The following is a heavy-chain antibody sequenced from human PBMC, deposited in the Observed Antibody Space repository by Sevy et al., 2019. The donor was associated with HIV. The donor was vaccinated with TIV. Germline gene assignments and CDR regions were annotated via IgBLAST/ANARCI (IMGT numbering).Heavy chain of an antibody. CDR2: IIAYNGNT. D-gene: IGHD2-15*01. Sequence: ASVKVSCKASGYTFTSYGISWVRQAPGHWLEWMGWIIAYNGNTNYAQKLQGRVTMTTDTSTSTAYMELRSLRSDDTAVYYCARVEYCSGGSCYSGSDYWGQGTLVTVSS. CDR3: ARVEYCSGGSCYSGSDY. J-gene: IGHJ4*02. V-gene: IGHV1-18*01. CDR1: GYTFTSYG.